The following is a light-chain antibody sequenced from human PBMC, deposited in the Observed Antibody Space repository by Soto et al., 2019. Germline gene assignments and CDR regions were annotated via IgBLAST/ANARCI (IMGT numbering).Light chain of an antibody. CDR2: GAS. CDR3: QQYNHWPPLT. V-gene: IGKV3-15*01. J-gene: IGKJ4*01. CDR1: QSVGRN. Sequence: EIVMTQSPATLSVSPGERATLSCRASQSVGRNLAWYQQKPGQAPRLLIYGASTRATGIPARFSGSGSGTEFTLTISSLQSEDFAIYSCQQYNHWPPLTFGGGTKVEFK.